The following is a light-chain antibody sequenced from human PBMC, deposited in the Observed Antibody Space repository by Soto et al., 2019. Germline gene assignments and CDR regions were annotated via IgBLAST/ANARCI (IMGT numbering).Light chain of an antibody. J-gene: IGLJ2*01. CDR3: CSYAGSSTVV. CDR2: EGS. V-gene: IGLV2-23*01. Sequence: QSALTQPASVSGSPGQSITISCTGTSSDVGSYNLVSWYQQHPGKAPKLMIYEGSKRPSGVSNRFSGSKSGNTASLPISGLQDEDEADYYCCSYAGSSTVVFGGGTKLTVL. CDR1: SSDVGSYNL.